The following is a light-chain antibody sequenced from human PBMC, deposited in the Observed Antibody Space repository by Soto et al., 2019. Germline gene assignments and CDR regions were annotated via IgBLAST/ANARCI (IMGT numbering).Light chain of an antibody. CDR3: QQHNQWPIT. CDR1: QVTGTY. CDR2: YIS. V-gene: IGKV3D-15*01. J-gene: IGKJ5*01. Sequence: EIVMMPSPATLSVSPPETASLASSTHQVTGTYLAWYQQKPGQAPRLLIYYISTRATGIPARFSGSGSGTEFTLTINSLQSEDSAVYYCQQHNQWPITFGQGTRLEIK.